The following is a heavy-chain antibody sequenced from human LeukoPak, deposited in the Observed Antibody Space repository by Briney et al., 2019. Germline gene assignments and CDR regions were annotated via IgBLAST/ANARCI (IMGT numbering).Heavy chain of an antibody. CDR1: GFTLSNYA. CDR2: ISGSGGST. J-gene: IGHJ4*02. Sequence: GRSLRLSCAASGFTLSNYAMHWVRQAPGKGLEWVSAISGSGGSTYYADSVKGRFTISRDNSKNTLYLQMNSLRAEDTAVYYCAKSEGWSGYYFWGQGTLVTVSS. CDR3: AKSEGWSGYYF. V-gene: IGHV3-23*01. D-gene: IGHD3-3*01.